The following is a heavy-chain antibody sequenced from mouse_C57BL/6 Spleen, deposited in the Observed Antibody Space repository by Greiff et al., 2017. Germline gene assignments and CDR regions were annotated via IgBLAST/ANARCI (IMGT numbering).Heavy chain of an antibody. V-gene: IGHV6-3*01. CDR1: GFTFSNYW. CDR2: IRLKSDNYAT. CDR3: TIYYDCDEGFAY. Sequence: EVKLEESGGGLVQPGGSMKLSCVASGFTFSNYWMNWVRQSPEKGLEWVAQIRLKSDNYATHYAESVKGRFTISRDDSKSSVYLQMNNLRAEDTGIYYCTIYYDCDEGFAYWGQGTTLTVSS. D-gene: IGHD2-4*01. J-gene: IGHJ2*01.